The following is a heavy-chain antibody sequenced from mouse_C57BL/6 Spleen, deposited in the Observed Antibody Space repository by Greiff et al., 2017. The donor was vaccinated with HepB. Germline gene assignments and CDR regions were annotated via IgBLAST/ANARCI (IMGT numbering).Heavy chain of an antibody. CDR2: IYPGSGNT. CDR3: ARSELGWCDY. V-gene: IGHV1-76*01. D-gene: IGHD1-1*02. J-gene: IGHJ2*01. Sequence: QVQLQQSGAELVRPGASVKLSCKASGYTFTDYYINWVKQRPGQGLEWIARIYPGSGNTYYNEKFKGKATLTAEKSSSTAYMQLSSLTSEDSAVYFCARSELGWCDYWGQGTTLTVSS. CDR1: GYTFTDYY.